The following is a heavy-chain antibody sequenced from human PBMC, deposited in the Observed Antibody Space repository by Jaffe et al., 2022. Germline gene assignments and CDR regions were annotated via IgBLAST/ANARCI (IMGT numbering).Heavy chain of an antibody. V-gene: IGHV4-38-2*01. Sequence: QVQLQESGPGLVKPSETLSLTCAVSGYSISSGYYWGWIRQPPGKGLEWIGSIYHSGSTYYNPSLKSRVTISVDTSKNQFSLKLSSVTAADTAVYYCARGLHRPYWYFDLWGRGTLVTVSS. CDR3: ARGLHRPYWYFDL. CDR1: GYSISSGYY. CDR2: IYHSGST. J-gene: IGHJ2*01. D-gene: IGHD5-12*01.